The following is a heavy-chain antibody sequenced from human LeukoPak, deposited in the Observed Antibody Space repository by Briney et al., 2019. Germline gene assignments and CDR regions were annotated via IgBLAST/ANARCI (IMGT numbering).Heavy chain of an antibody. CDR2: INAGNGNT. V-gene: IGHV1-3*01. CDR1: GYTFTSYA. J-gene: IGHJ6*02. CDR3: ARGIVVLPVAPRGGLMDV. Sequence: GASVKVSCKASGYTFTSYAMHWVRQAPGQRLEWMGWINAGNGNTKYSQKFQGRVTITRDTSASTAYMELSSLRSEDTAVYYCARGIVVLPVAPRGGLMDVWGQGTTVTVSS. D-gene: IGHD2-2*01.